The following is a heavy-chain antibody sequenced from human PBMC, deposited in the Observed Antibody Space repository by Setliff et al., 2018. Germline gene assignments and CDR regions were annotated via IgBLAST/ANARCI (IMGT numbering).Heavy chain of an antibody. CDR2: ISAYNGNT. CDR3: VREYSGGGLM. J-gene: IGHJ3*01. D-gene: IGHD6-19*01. CDR1: GYTFTSYG. V-gene: IGHV1-18*01. Sequence: GASVKVSCKASGYTFTSYGFSWVRQAPGQGLEWMGWISAYNGNTNYGQKYQGRVTMTTDTSTNTVYTELRSLRSDDTAVYFCVREYSGGGLMWGQGTMVTVSS.